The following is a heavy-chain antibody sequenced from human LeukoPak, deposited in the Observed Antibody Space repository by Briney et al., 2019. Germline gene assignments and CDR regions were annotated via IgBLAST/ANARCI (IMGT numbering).Heavy chain of an antibody. CDR3: TKRLYSSGWSAFDI. CDR2: IVTSGDP. D-gene: IGHD6-19*01. J-gene: IGHJ3*02. Sequence: GGSLRLSCAASGFTFSNYPMNWVRQAPGKGLEWVSSIVTSGDPFHADSVKGRFTISRDNSKNTLYLQMNSLRAEDTAIYYCTKRLYSSGWSAFDIWGLGTMVTVSS. CDR1: GFTFSNYP. V-gene: IGHV3-23*05.